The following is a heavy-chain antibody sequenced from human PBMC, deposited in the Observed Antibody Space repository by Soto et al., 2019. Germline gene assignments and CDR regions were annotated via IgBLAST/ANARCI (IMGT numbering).Heavy chain of an antibody. CDR3: ARSALRGYSYGRFGGWFDP. D-gene: IGHD5-18*01. V-gene: IGHV1-3*01. Sequence: ASVKVSCKASGYTFTSYAMHWVRQAPGQRLEWMGWINAGNGNTKYSQKFQGRVTITRDTSASTAYMELSSLRSEDTAVYYCARSALRGYSYGRFGGWFDPWGQGTLVTVSS. CDR2: INAGNGNT. J-gene: IGHJ5*02. CDR1: GYTFTSYA.